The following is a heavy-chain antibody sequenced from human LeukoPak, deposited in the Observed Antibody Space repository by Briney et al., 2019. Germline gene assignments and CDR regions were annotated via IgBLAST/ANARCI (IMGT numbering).Heavy chain of an antibody. CDR2: ISPNSGAT. D-gene: IGHD1-1*01. CDR1: GYTFTRHF. CDR3: ARGSQANWNDFGWFDP. J-gene: IGHJ5*02. V-gene: IGHV1-2*02. Sequence: ASVKVSCKASGYTFTRHFMHWVRQTPRQGLEWVGWISPNSGATNYAVRFQGRISITSDTSSSTAYMELSRLRPADTAVYYCARGSQANWNDFGWFDPWGQGTLVTVS.